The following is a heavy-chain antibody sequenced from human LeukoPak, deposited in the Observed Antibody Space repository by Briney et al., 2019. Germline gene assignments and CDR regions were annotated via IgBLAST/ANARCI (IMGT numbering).Heavy chain of an antibody. Sequence: SETLSLTCAVYGGSFSGYYWSWIRQPPGKGLEWIGEINHSGSTNYNPSLKSRVTITVDTSKNQFSLKLSSVTAADTVVYYCASETVLSSAGVPNWFDPWGQGTLVTVSS. V-gene: IGHV4-34*01. CDR3: ASETVLSSAGVPNWFDP. CDR1: GGSFSGYY. D-gene: IGHD6-19*01. CDR2: INHSGST. J-gene: IGHJ5*02.